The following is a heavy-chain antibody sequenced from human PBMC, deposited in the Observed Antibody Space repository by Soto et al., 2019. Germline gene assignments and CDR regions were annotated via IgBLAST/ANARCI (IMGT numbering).Heavy chain of an antibody. CDR1: GGSISTDXX. V-gene: IGHV4-4*02. CDR2: IYHSGNT. D-gene: IGHD5-12*01. CDR3: ARGGRWLFDY. Sequence: QVQLMESGPGLVKPSGTLSLTCAVSGGSISTDXXXSWVRQPPGKGLEWVGEIYHSGNTNYNPSLKSRXXXSXXXXXDQFSLDVTFVTAADTAVYYCARGGRWLFDYWGQGALVTVSS. J-gene: IGHJ4*02.